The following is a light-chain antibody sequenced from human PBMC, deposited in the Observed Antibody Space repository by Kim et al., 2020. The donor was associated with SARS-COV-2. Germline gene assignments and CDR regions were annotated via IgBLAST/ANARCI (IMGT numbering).Light chain of an antibody. Sequence: SANVGDRVTSTCRASQGVSRALAWYQQKPGEPPKLLIFDGSTLESGVPSRFSGRGSGTEFTLAINSLQPEDFASYYCQQFYIYPLTYGGGTKLEI. V-gene: IGKV1-13*02. CDR2: DGS. CDR1: QGVSRA. J-gene: IGKJ4*01. CDR3: QQFYIYPLT.